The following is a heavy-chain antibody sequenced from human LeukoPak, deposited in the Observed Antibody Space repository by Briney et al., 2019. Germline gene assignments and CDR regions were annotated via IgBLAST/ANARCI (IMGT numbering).Heavy chain of an antibody. CDR1: GYTFTGYY. V-gene: IGHV1-2*04. CDR3: ASRDIVVVPAAIGATYYYMDV. D-gene: IGHD2-2*02. J-gene: IGHJ6*03. Sequence: ASVKVSCKASGYTFTGYYMHWVRQAPGQGLEWMGWINPNSGGTNYAQKFQGWVTMTRDTSISTAYMELSRLRSDDTAVYYCASRDIVVVPAAIGATYYYMDVWGKGTTVTVSS. CDR2: INPNSGGT.